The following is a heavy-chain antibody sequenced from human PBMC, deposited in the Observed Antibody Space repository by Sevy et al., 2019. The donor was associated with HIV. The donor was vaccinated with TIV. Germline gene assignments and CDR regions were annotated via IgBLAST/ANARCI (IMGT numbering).Heavy chain of an antibody. CDR3: AKRGGHDTSGYVSYYYYGMDV. CDR1: GFSFRNFG. V-gene: IGHV3-30*18. Sequence: GGSLRLSCAASGFSFRNFGMHWVRLAPVKGLEWLALVSFDGDTKDYGDSVKGRFTISRDNSKNTLYLQMNSLRVEDTAVYYCAKRGGHDTSGYVSYYYYGMDVWGQGTTVTVSS. J-gene: IGHJ6*02. CDR2: VSFDGDTK. D-gene: IGHD3-22*01.